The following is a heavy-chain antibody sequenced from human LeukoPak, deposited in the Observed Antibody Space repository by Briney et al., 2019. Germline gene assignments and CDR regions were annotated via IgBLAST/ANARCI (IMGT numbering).Heavy chain of an antibody. J-gene: IGHJ4*02. Sequence: SETLSLTCAVYGGSITGYYWSWIRQTPGRGLEWVGEIHYTGATSYNPSLKSRATISTDTSKNQFSLGLSSVTAADTAVYYCARGNILTGYCFDFWGQGALVTVSS. CDR3: ARGNILTGYCFDF. CDR1: GGSITGYY. CDR2: IHYTGAT. D-gene: IGHD3-9*01. V-gene: IGHV4-34*01.